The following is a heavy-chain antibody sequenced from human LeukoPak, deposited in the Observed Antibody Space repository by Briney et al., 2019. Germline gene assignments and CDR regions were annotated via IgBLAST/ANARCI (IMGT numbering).Heavy chain of an antibody. CDR3: ASTGKSYDYGDSDAFDI. CDR2: ISSSSSTI. V-gene: IGHV3-48*01. Sequence: GGSLRLSCAASGFTFDDYAMHWVRQAPGKGLEWVSYISSSSSTIYYADSVKGRFTISRDDAKNSLYLQMNSLRAEDTAVYYCASTGKSYDYGDSDAFDIWGQGTMVTVSS. J-gene: IGHJ3*02. CDR1: GFTFDDYA. D-gene: IGHD4-17*01.